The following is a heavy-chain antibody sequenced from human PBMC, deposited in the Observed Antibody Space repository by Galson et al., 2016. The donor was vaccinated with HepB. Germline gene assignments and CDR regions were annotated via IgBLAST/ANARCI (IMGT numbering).Heavy chain of an antibody. CDR3: ARQDFAGVYFDY. CDR2: ISGSGGST. CDR1: GFTFSSYA. D-gene: IGHD7-27*01. V-gene: IGHV3-23*01. Sequence: SLRLSCAASGFTFSSYAMSGVRQAPGKGLEWVSAISGSGGSTYYADSVKGRFTISRDNSKNTLYLQMTSLTVDDTAVYYCARQDFAGVYFDYWGQGTLVTVSS. J-gene: IGHJ4*02.